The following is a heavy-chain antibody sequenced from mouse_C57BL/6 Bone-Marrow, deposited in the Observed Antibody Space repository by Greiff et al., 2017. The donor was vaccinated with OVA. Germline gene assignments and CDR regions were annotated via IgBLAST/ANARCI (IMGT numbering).Heavy chain of an antibody. D-gene: IGHD2-4*01. J-gene: IGHJ3*01. CDR3: ARSGLIREIYYDYDWFAY. Sequence: QVQLQQSGAELVKPGASVKISCKASGYAFSSYWMNWVKQRPGTGLEWIGQIYPGDGDTNYNGKFKGKATLTADKSSSTAYMQLSSLTSEDSAVYFCARSGLIREIYYDYDWFAYWGQGTLVTVSA. CDR1: GYAFSSYW. V-gene: IGHV1-80*01. CDR2: IYPGDGDT.